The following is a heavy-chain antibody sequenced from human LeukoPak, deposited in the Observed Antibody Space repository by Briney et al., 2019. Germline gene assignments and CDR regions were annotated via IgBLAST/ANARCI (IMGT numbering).Heavy chain of an antibody. J-gene: IGHJ4*02. CDR3: ATVRDIVVGGGPYYFDY. D-gene: IGHD2-15*01. V-gene: IGHV1-2*02. Sequence: ASVKVSCKASGYTFIGYYLHWVRQAPGQGLECMGWINPHNGDTNYAQKFQGRVTMTRDTSITTAYMKLSGLKSDDTAVYYCATVRDIVVGGGPYYFDYWGQGTLVTVSS. CDR2: INPHNGDT. CDR1: GYTFIGYY.